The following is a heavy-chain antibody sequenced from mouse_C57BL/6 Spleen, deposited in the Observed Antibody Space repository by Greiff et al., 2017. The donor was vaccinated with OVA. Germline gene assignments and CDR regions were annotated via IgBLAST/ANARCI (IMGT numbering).Heavy chain of an antibody. D-gene: IGHD1-1*01. CDR2: IYPGGGYT. CDR3: ARGGAGSSLYYYAMDY. CDR1: GYTFTNYW. V-gene: IGHV1-63*01. J-gene: IGHJ4*01. Sequence: QVQLQQSGAELVRPGTSVKMSCKASGYTFTNYWIGWAKQRPGHGLEWIGDIYPGGGYTNYNEKFKGKATLTADKSSSTAYMQFSSLTSEDSAIYYCARGGAGSSLYYYAMDYWGQGTSVTVSS.